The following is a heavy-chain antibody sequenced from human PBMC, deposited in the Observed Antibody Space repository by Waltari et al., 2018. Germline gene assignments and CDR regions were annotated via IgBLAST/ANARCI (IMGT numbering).Heavy chain of an antibody. Sequence: EVQLVESGGGLVQPGGSLRLSCAASGFTFSSYELNWVRQAPGKGLEWVSYISSSGSTVYYADSVKGRFTISRDNAKNSLYLLMNSLRAEDTALYFCTRKSQLLWTGQEYYYGMDVWGQGTTVTVSS. D-gene: IGHD2-2*01. J-gene: IGHJ6*02. CDR1: GFTFSSYE. CDR3: TRKSQLLWTGQEYYYGMDV. V-gene: IGHV3-48*03. CDR2: ISSSGSTV.